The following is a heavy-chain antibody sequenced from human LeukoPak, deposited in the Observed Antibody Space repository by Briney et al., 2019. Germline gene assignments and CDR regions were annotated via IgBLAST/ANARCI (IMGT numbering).Heavy chain of an antibody. V-gene: IGHV4-39*07. CDR2: IYYSGST. CDR3: ARKVTDCSGGSCLMGADAFDI. J-gene: IGHJ3*02. D-gene: IGHD2-15*01. Sequence: PSETLSLACTVSGGSISSSSYYWGWIRQPPGKGLEWIGSIYYSGSTYYNPSLKSRVTISVDTSKNQFSLKLSSVTAADTAVYYCARKVTDCSGGSCLMGADAFDIWGQGTMVTVSS. CDR1: GGSISSSSYY.